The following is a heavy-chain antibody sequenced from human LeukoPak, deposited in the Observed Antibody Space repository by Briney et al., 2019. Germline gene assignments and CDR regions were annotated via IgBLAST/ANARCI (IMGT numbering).Heavy chain of an antibody. CDR2: MNPNSGNT. CDR3: ARGSRYYYGSGSLDAFDI. CDR1: GYTFTSYD. V-gene: IGHV1-8*03. D-gene: IGHD3-10*01. J-gene: IGHJ3*02. Sequence: ASVKVSCKASGYTFTSYDINWVRQATGQGLEWMGWMNPNSGNTGYAQKFQGRVTITRNTSISTAYMELSSLRSEDTAVYYCARGSRYYYGSGSLDAFDIWGQGTMVTVSS.